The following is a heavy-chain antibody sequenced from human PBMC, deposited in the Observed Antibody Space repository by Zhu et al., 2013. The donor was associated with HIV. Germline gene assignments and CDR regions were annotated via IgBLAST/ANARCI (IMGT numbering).Heavy chain of an antibody. V-gene: IGHV4-30-2*01. CDR3: ARVGGSYAVFDY. CDR2: IYHSGST. J-gene: IGHJ4*02. D-gene: IGHD1-26*01. Sequence: QVQLQESGSGLVKPSQTLSLTCAVSGGSISSGGYSWSWIRQPPGKGLEWIGYIYHSGSTYYNPSLKSRVTISVDRSKNQFSLKLSSVTAADTAVYYCARVGGSYAVFDYWGQGTLVTVSS. CDR1: GGSISSGGYS.